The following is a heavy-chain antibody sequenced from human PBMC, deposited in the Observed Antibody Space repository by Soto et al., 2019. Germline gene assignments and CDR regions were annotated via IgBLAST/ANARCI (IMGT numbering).Heavy chain of an antibody. V-gene: IGHV4-31*03. D-gene: IGHD3-22*01. J-gene: IGHJ6*02. Sequence: SETLSLTCTVSGGSISSGGYYWSWIRQHPGKGLEWIGYIYYSGSTYYNPSLKSRVTISVDTSKNQFSLKLSSVTAADTAVYYCARLTKGYDSSGYYLNYYYYYGMDVWGQGTTVTVSS. CDR1: GGSISSGGYY. CDR2: IYYSGST. CDR3: ARLTKGYDSSGYYLNYYYYYGMDV.